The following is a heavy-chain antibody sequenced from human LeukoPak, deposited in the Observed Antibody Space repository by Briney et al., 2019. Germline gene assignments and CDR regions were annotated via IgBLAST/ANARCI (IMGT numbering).Heavy chain of an antibody. CDR2: ISAYNGNT. J-gene: IGHJ4*02. CDR3: ATYQWWIQLWSLDY. D-gene: IGHD5-18*01. CDR1: GYTFTSYG. V-gene: IGHV1-18*01. Sequence: RWASVKVSCKASGYTFTSYGISWVRQAPGQGLEWMGWISAYNGNTNYAQKLQGRVTMTTDTSTCTAYRERRSLRSDDTAVYYCATYQWWIQLWSLDYWGQGTLVTVSS.